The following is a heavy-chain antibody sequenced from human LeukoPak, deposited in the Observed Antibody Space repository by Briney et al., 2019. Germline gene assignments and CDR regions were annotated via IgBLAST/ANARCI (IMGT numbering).Heavy chain of an antibody. D-gene: IGHD2-15*01. Sequence: ASVKVSCKASGYTFTSYGISWVRQAPGQGLEWMGWNSAYNGNTNYAQKLQGRVTMTTDTSTSTAYMELRSLRSDDTAVYYCAREYCSGGSCYWGGGYFDYWGQGTLVTVSS. J-gene: IGHJ4*02. CDR3: AREYCSGGSCYWGGGYFDY. CDR1: GYTFTSYG. V-gene: IGHV1-18*01. CDR2: NSAYNGNT.